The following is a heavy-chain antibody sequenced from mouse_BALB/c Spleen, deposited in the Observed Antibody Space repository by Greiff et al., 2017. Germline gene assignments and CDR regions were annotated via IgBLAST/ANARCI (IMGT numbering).Heavy chain of an antibody. J-gene: IGHJ4*01. V-gene: IGHV1-18*01. CDR3: ARYLSTMITTGYYAMDY. D-gene: IGHD2-4*01. Sequence: VQLKESGPELVKPGASMKISCKASGYSFTGYTMNWVKQSHGKNLEWIGLINPYNGGTSYNQKFKGKATLTVDKSSSTAYMELLSLTSEDSAVYYCARYLSTMITTGYYAMDYWGQGTSVTVSS. CDR1: GYSFTGYT. CDR2: INPYNGGT.